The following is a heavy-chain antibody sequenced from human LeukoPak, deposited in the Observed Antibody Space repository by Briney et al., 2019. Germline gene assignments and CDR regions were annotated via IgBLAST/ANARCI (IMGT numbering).Heavy chain of an antibody. J-gene: IGHJ6*03. Sequence: GGSLRLSCAASGFTFSSYSMNWVRQAPGKGLEWVSSISSSSSYIYYADSVKGRFTISRDNAKNSLYLQMNSLRAEDTAVYYCARDQPYRIAARGYMDVWGKGTTVTVSS. CDR1: GFTFSSYS. D-gene: IGHD6-6*01. V-gene: IGHV3-21*01. CDR2: ISSSSSYI. CDR3: ARDQPYRIAARGYMDV.